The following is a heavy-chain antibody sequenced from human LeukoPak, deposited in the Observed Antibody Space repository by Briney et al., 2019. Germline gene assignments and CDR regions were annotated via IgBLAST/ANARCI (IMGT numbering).Heavy chain of an antibody. Sequence: GGSLRLSCAASGFTFSSYAMHWVRQAPGKGLEWVAVISYDGSNKYYADSVKGRFTISRDNSKNTLYLQMNSLRAEDTAVYYCAKPYYDFWSGYYSHGMDVWGQGTTVTVSS. V-gene: IGHV3-30-3*02. D-gene: IGHD3-3*01. CDR3: AKPYYDFWSGYYSHGMDV. J-gene: IGHJ6*02. CDR1: GFTFSSYA. CDR2: ISYDGSNK.